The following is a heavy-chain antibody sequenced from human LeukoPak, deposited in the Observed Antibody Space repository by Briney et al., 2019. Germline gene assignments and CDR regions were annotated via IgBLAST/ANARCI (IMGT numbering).Heavy chain of an antibody. Sequence: ASVKVSCKASGYTFTSYGINWVRQAPGQGLEWMGWISTYNGDTNYAQRLQGRVTMTTDTSTSTAYMELRSLRSDDTAVYYCARLSRGSSSWYGIDYWGQGTLVTVSS. CDR2: ISTYNGDT. V-gene: IGHV1-18*01. D-gene: IGHD6-13*01. J-gene: IGHJ4*02. CDR3: ARLSRGSSSWYGIDY. CDR1: GYTFTSYG.